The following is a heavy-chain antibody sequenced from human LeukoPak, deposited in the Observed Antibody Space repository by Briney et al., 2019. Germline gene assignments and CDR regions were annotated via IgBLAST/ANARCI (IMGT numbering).Heavy chain of an antibody. J-gene: IGHJ4*02. CDR2: IYHSGNT. CDR1: GDSISSSNW. CDR3: ARVAGEVGATGSFDY. Sequence: SGTLSLTCAVSGDSISSSNWWSWVRQPPGKGLEWIGEIYHSGNTNYNPSLKSRVTISVDTSKNQFSLKLSSVTAADTAVYYCARVAGEVGATGSFDYWGQGTLVTVSS. V-gene: IGHV4-4*02. D-gene: IGHD1-26*01.